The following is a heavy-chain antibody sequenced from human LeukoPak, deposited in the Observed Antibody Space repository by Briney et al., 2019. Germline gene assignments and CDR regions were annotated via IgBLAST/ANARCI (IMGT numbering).Heavy chain of an antibody. Sequence: SQTLSLTCAISGDSVSSNSAAWNWIRQSPSRGLEWLGRTYYRSKWYNDYAVSVKSRITINPDTSKNQFSLQLNSVTPEDTAVYYCARDKLPKRAGANEVKWELLRGARMGSYFDYWGQGTLVTVSS. D-gene: IGHD1-26*01. V-gene: IGHV6-1*01. J-gene: IGHJ4*02. CDR1: GDSVSSNSAA. CDR3: ARDKLPKRAGANEVKWELLRGARMGSYFDY. CDR2: TYYRSKWYN.